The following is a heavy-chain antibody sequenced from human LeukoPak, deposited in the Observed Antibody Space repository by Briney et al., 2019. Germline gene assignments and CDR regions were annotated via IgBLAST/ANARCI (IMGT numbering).Heavy chain of an antibody. CDR1: GDSMSSHY. Sequence: SETLSLTCTVSGDSMSSHYWSWIRQPPGKGLEWIGYVYYTGSTNYNPSLKSRVTISVDTSKNQFSLKLSSVTAADTAVYYCARGPSGGAAAGIPFDYWGQGTLVTVSS. J-gene: IGHJ4*02. CDR2: VYYTGST. V-gene: IGHV4-59*11. CDR3: ARGPSGGAAAGIPFDY. D-gene: IGHD6-13*01.